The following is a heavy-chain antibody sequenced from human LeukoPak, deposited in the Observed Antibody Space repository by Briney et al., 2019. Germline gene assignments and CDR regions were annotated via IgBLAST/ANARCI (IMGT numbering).Heavy chain of an antibody. CDR3: ARDVVYGDYSSFFSGGLLDY. CDR2: ISAYNGNT. CDR1: GYTFTSYG. J-gene: IGHJ4*02. D-gene: IGHD4-17*01. Sequence: GASVKVSCKASGYTFTSYGISWVRQAPGQGLEWMGWISAYNGNTNYAQKLQGRVTMTTDTSTSTAYMELRSLRSDDTAVYYCARDVVYGDYSSFFSGGLLDYWGQGTLVTVSS. V-gene: IGHV1-18*01.